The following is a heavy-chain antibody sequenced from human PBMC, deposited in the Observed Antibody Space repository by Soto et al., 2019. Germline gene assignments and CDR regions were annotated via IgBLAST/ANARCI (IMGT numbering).Heavy chain of an antibody. Sequence: SETLSLTCTVSGGSISSYYWSWIRQPPGKGLKWIGYIYYSGSTNYNPSLKSRVTISVDTSKNQFSLKLSSVTAADTAVYYCARDGRSYYDILTGSERWFDPWGQGTLVTVSS. CDR3: ARDGRSYYDILTGSERWFDP. J-gene: IGHJ5*02. D-gene: IGHD3-9*01. CDR1: GGSISSYY. V-gene: IGHV4-59*01. CDR2: IYYSGST.